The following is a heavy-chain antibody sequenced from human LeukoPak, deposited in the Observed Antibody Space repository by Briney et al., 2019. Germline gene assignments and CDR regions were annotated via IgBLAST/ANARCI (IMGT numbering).Heavy chain of an antibody. CDR3: ARDSDYYDSSGYYGY. V-gene: IGHV3-30*03. CDR2: ISYDGSNK. Sequence: GGSLRLSCAASGFTFSSYGMHWVRQAPGKGLEWVAAISYDGSNKYYADSVKGRFTITRDNSKNTLYLQMNSLRAEDTAVYYCARDSDYYDSSGYYGYWGQGTLVTVSS. J-gene: IGHJ4*02. CDR1: GFTFSSYG. D-gene: IGHD3-22*01.